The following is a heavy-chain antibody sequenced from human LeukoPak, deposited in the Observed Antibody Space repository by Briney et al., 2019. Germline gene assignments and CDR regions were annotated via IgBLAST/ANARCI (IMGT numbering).Heavy chain of an antibody. Sequence: PPGGPLLLSCVVSGFTSSSNYMSWGRRAPGKLLEWVSVLYSGGNTNYADSVKGRFTISRDNSKNTVYLQMNSLRSEDTAVYYCARVRFLEWLSFDYWGGGTLVTVSS. CDR1: GFTSSSNY. J-gene: IGHJ4*02. CDR2: LYSGGNT. D-gene: IGHD3-3*01. CDR3: ARVRFLEWLSFDY. V-gene: IGHV3-66*01.